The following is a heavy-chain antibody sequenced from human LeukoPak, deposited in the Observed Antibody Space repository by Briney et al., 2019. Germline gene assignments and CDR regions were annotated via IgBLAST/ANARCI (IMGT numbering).Heavy chain of an antibody. CDR2: ISSSSSTI. V-gene: IGHV3-48*01. D-gene: IGHD7-27*01. CDR1: GFTFSSYG. J-gene: IGHJ4*02. Sequence: GGSLRLSCAASGFTFSSYGMHWVRQAPGKGLEWVSYISSSSSTIYYADSVKGRFTISRDNAKNSLYLQMNSLRAEDTAVYYCARIGDLGDYWGQGTLVTVSS. CDR3: ARIGDLGDY.